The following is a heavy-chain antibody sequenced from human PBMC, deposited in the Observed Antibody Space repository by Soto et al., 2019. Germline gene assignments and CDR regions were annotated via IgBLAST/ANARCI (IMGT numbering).Heavy chain of an antibody. CDR1: EFTFSNYV. J-gene: IGHJ4*02. D-gene: IGHD3-16*01. V-gene: IGHV3-23*01. CDR2: ISGSGGNT. Sequence: EVQLLESGGGLVQPGGSLRLSCAASEFTFSNYVMNWVRQAPGKGLEWVSTISGSGGNTFYADSVKGRFTISRDNSKNTVYLQMNSLRVEDTAIYYCAKGGPVDYWGQGTLVTVSS. CDR3: AKGGPVDY.